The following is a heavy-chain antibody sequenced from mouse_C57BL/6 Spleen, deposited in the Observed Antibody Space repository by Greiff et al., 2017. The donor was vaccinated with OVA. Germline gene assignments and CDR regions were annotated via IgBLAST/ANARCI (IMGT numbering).Heavy chain of an antibody. Sequence: QVQLQQPGTELVKPGASVKLSCKASGYTFTRYWMHWVKQRPGQGLEWIGNINPRNGGNNYNEKFKSKATLTVDKSSSTAYMQLSSLTSEDSAVYYCARSLLRPYFDYWGQGTTLTVSS. V-gene: IGHV1-53*01. CDR1: GYTFTRYW. D-gene: IGHD1-2*01. CDR3: ARSLLRPYFDY. J-gene: IGHJ2*01. CDR2: INPRNGGN.